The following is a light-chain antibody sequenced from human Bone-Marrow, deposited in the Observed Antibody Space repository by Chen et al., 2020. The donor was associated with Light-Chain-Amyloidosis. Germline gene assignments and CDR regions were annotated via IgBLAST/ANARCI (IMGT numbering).Light chain of an antibody. Sequence: EIVLTQSPGTLSLSPGEGANLSCRASQTISSNYLTWYQQKFGQAPRLLMYGSSSRATGIPDMFTGSGSGTDFTLTINRLEPENFAMYYCQQYGTSPRTFGGGTKVEIK. CDR1: QTISSNY. CDR2: GSS. CDR3: QQYGTSPRT. V-gene: IGKV3-20*01. J-gene: IGKJ4*01.